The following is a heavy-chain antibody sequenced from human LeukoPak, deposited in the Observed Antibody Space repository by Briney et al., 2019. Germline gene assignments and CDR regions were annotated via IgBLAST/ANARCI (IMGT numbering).Heavy chain of an antibody. Sequence: GGSLRLSCTASGFTFSNFWMGWVRQAPGKGLEWVSAISGSGGSTYYADSVKGRFTISRDNSKNTLYLQMNSLRAEDTAVYYCAKSGFEYYFDYWGQGTLVTVSS. J-gene: IGHJ4*02. D-gene: IGHD3-22*01. V-gene: IGHV3-23*01. CDR2: ISGSGGST. CDR1: GFTFSNFW. CDR3: AKSGFEYYFDY.